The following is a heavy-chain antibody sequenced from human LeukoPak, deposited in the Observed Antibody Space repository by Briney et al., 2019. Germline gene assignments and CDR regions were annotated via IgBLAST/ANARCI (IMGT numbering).Heavy chain of an antibody. CDR1: GFTITNYA. Sequence: AGGSLRLSCAASGFTITNYAMTWVRQAPGKGLEWVSGLTGSGGSADYADSVKGRFTISRDNAKNSLYLQTNSLRAEDTALYYCAKDIGSGRPAPFDYWGQGTLVTVSS. CDR2: LTGSGGSA. V-gene: IGHV3-23*01. J-gene: IGHJ4*02. CDR3: AKDIGSGRPAPFDY. D-gene: IGHD3-10*01.